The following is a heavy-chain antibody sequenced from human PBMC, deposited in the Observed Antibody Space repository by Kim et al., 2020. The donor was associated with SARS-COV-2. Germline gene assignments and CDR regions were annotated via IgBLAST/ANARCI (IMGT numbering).Heavy chain of an antibody. CDR1: QFTVTNAW. CDR3: ALDCSRSNCYAMNLYYYYYGMDV. CDR2: IKSEADGATK. Sequence: GGSLRLSCAVSQFTVTNAWMTWVRQAPGKGLEWVGRIKSEADGATKDYAAPVKGRFTIARDDSTNPLHLQMNSLKTEDTADYYCALDCSRSNCYAMNLYYYYYGMDVWGHGTSVTVSS. V-gene: IGHV3-15*01. J-gene: IGHJ6*02. D-gene: IGHD2-2*01.